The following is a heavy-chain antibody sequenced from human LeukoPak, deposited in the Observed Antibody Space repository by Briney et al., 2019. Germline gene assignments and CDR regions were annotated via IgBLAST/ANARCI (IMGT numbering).Heavy chain of an antibody. CDR3: SRVGLGIWDGSAFDY. J-gene: IGHJ4*02. Sequence: AGSLRLSCAASGFTFSSYWMHWLRQAPGKGLVWVSRINSDGSSTSYADSVKGRFTISRHSANKTLYLQMNSLRAEDTAVYYGSRVGLGIWDGSAFDYWGQGTLVSVSS. V-gene: IGHV3-74*01. CDR2: INSDGSST. D-gene: IGHD7-27*01. CDR1: GFTFSSYW.